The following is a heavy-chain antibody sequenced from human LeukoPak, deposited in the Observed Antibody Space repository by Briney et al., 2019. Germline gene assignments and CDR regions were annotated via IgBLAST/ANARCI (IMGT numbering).Heavy chain of an antibody. D-gene: IGHD3-16*01. Sequence: GGSLRLSCTASGFTFGDYAMSWVRQAPGKGLEWVGFIRSKAYGGTTEYAASVKGRFTISRDDSKSIAYLQMNSLKTEDTAVYYCGSGGERIYYYMDVWGKGTTVTVSS. V-gene: IGHV3-49*04. CDR1: GFTFGDYA. CDR3: GSGGERIYYYMDV. CDR2: IRSKAYGGTT. J-gene: IGHJ6*03.